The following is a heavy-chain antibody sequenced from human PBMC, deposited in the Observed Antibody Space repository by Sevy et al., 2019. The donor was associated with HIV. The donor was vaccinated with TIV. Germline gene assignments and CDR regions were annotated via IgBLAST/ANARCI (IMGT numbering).Heavy chain of an antibody. J-gene: IGHJ4*02. V-gene: IGHV3-20*04. Sequence: GGSLRLSRVASGFTFDDYGMSWVRQVPGKGLEWVSSIIWNGGSKTYADSVKGRFIMSRDNGKNSLYLQMNRLRAEDTALYFCAREKSCGGACYHFDYWGQGTLVTVSS. CDR2: IIWNGGSK. D-gene: IGHD2-21*02. CDR1: GFTFDDYG. CDR3: AREKSCGGACYHFDY.